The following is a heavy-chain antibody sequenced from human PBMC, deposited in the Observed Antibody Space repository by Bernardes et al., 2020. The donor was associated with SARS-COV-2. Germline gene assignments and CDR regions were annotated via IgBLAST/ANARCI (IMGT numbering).Heavy chain of an antibody. V-gene: IGHV4-39*01. CDR2: IYSSGSS. CDR1: GGSISSSNYY. CDR3: AGSSCGIDCYIGGLRSWDYGMDV. J-gene: IGHJ6*02. D-gene: IGHD2-21*02. Sequence: SETLSLTCTVSGGSISSSNYYWGWIRQPPGQGLEWIGSIYSSGSSYYNPSLQSRVRESIDTSKNQFSLRLDFVTAADTAVYYCAGSSCGIDCYIGGLRSWDYGMDVWGQGTTVTVSS.